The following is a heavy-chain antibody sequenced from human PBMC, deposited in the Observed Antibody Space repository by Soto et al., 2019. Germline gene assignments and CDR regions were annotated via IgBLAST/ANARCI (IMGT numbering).Heavy chain of an antibody. CDR1: GFTFSSYS. CDR2: ISSSSSYI. D-gene: IGHD6-19*01. V-gene: IGHV3-21*01. CDR3: ASDLKHSSGWYYAFDI. J-gene: IGHJ3*02. Sequence: EVQLVESGGGLVKPGGSLRLSCAASGFTFSSYSMNWVRQAPGKGLGWVSSISSSSSYIYYADSVKGRFTISRDNANNSLYLQLNSLRAEDTAVYYCASDLKHSSGWYYAFDIWCQGTMVTVSS.